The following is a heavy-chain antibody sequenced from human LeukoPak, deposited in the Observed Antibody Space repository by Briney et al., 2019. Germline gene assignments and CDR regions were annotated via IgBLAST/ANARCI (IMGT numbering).Heavy chain of an antibody. CDR3: ARDLKWFGEPKYNWFDP. J-gene: IGHJ5*02. D-gene: IGHD3-10*01. CDR1: GGSYSGYY. CDR2: INHSGST. Sequence: SETLSLTCAVYGGSYSGYYWSWIRQPPGKGLEWIGEINHSGSTNYNPSLKSRVTISVDTSKNQFSLKLSSVTAADTAVYYCARDLKWFGEPKYNWFDPWGQGTLVTVSS. V-gene: IGHV4-34*01.